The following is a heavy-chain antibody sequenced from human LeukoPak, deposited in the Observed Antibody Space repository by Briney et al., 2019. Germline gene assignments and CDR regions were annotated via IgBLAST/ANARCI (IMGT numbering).Heavy chain of an antibody. V-gene: IGHV3-30*03. Sequence: GGSLRLSCAASGFTFSSYGMHWVRQAPGKGLEWVAVISYDGSNKYYADSVKGRFTISRDNSKNTLYLQMNSLRAEDTAVYYCASNGLYDSSGIDYWGQGTLVTVSS. J-gene: IGHJ4*02. CDR1: GFTFSSYG. CDR3: ASNGLYDSSGIDY. D-gene: IGHD3-22*01. CDR2: ISYDGSNK.